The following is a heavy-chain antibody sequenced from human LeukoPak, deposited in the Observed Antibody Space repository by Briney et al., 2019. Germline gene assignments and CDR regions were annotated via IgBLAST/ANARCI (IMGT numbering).Heavy chain of an antibody. Sequence: GGSLRLSCSASGFTFSSDAMSWVRQPPGKGLEWVSAISGSGAGTHYADSVKGRFTISRDTSKNTLYLQMNSLRAEDTAVYYCAKGLDYDFWSGYYIDYWGQGTLVTVSS. D-gene: IGHD3-3*01. J-gene: IGHJ4*02. CDR2: ISGSGAGT. CDR3: AKGLDYDFWSGYYIDY. CDR1: GFTFSSDA. V-gene: IGHV3-23*01.